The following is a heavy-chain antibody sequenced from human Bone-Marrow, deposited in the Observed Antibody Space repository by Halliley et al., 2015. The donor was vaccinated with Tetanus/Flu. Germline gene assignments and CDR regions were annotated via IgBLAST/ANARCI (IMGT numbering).Heavy chain of an antibody. D-gene: IGHD2-21*02. CDR2: IYSGGTT. V-gene: IGHV3-53*01. CDR3: AREGGDPSLNGMDV. CDR1: GFTVSSNY. Sequence: AASGFTVSSNYMSWVRQAPGKGLEWVSFIYSGGTTYYADSVKGRFTISRDNSKNTLYLQMNSLRAEDTAVYYCAREGGDPSLNGMDVWGQGTTVTVSS. J-gene: IGHJ6*02.